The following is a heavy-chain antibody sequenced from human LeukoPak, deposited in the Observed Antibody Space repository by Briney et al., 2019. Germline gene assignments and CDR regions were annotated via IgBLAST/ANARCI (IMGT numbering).Heavy chain of an antibody. V-gene: IGHV1-46*01. CDR1: GYTLTELS. CDR3: ARDVDTAIGLGLTSMDV. CDR2: INPSGGST. D-gene: IGHD5-18*01. J-gene: IGHJ6*02. Sequence: AASVKVSCKVSGYTLTELSMHWVRQAPGKGLEWMGIINPSGGSTSYAQKFQGRVTMTRDTSTSTVYMELSSLRSEDTAVYYCARDVDTAIGLGLTSMDVWGQGTTVTVSS.